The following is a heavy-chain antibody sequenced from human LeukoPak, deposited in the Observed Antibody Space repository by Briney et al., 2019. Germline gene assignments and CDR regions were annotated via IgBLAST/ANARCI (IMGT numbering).Heavy chain of an antibody. J-gene: IGHJ4*02. Sequence: SETLSLTCTFSGGSFSPAHWRWIRQPPGKGLEWSGVICDNGHTDYNPSLKSRVTISVDTSKRQFSLKLSSLAAADTAVYYCATGRDPYKTGHWGQGTLVTVSS. CDR3: ATGRDPYKTGH. CDR1: GGSFSPAH. CDR2: ICDNGHT. D-gene: IGHD3-10*01. V-gene: IGHV4-59*01.